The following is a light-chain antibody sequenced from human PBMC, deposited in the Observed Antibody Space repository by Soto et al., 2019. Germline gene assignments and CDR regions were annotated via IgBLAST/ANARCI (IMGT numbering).Light chain of an antibody. CDR3: QQSYSTPLT. CDR1: QSISSY. V-gene: IGKV1-39*01. CDR2: ASS. Sequence: DIQMTQSPSSLSASVGDRVTITCRASQSISSYLNWYQQKPGNAPKLRIYASSSLQSRVPSRVSSSESGTDFTLTISSLQPEDFATYYCQQSYSTPLTFGGGAKVEIK. J-gene: IGKJ4*01.